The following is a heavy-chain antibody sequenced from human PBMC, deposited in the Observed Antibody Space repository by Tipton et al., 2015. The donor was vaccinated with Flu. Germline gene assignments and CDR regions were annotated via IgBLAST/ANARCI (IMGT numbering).Heavy chain of an antibody. Sequence: SLRLSCAASGFAFSSYWVLWVRQAPGKGLEWVSYISSSGDTISYADSVRGRFTISRDNTKKSLYLQLNSLRAEDTAIYYCATLTGDDYWGQGILVTVSS. V-gene: IGHV3-48*03. CDR2: ISSSGDTI. D-gene: IGHD7-27*01. CDR3: ATLTGDDY. CDR1: GFAFSSYW. J-gene: IGHJ4*02.